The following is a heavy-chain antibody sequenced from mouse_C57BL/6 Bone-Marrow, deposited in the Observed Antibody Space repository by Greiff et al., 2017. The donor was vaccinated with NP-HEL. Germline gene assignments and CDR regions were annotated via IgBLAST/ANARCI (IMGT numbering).Heavy chain of an antibody. CDR2: IDPSDSDT. V-gene: IGHV1-69*01. CDR3: AREAMDY. CDR1: GYTFTSYW. J-gene: IGHJ4*01. Sequence: QVQLQQPGAELVMPGASVKLSCKASGYTFTSYWMHWVKQRPGQGLEWIGEIDPSDSDTNYNQKFKGKSTLTVDKSSSTAYMQLSSLTSEDAAVYYCAREAMDYWGQGTSGTVTA.